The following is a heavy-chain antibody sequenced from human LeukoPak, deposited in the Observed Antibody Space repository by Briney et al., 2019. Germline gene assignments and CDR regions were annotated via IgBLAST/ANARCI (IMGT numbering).Heavy chain of an antibody. CDR3: ARDGFRSMAAADHNWFDP. CDR2: IYTSGST. CDR1: GGSISSGSYY. D-gene: IGHD6-13*01. V-gene: IGHV4-61*02. J-gene: IGHJ5*02. Sequence: SQTLSLTCTVSGGSISSGSYYRSWIRQPAGKGLEWIGRIYTSGSTNYNPSLKSRVTISVDTSKNQFSLKLSSVTAADTAVYYCARDGFRSMAAADHNWFDPWGQGTLVTVSS.